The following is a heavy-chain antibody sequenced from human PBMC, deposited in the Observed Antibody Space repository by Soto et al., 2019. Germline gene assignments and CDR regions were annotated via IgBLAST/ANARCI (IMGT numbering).Heavy chain of an antibody. D-gene: IGHD2-2*01. V-gene: IGHV3-72*01. CDR2: TRNKANSYTT. Sequence: EVQLVESGGGLVQPGGSLRLSCAASGFTFSDHYMDWVRQAPGKGLEWVGRTRNKANSYTTEYAASVKGRFIISRDDSKNSLYLQMNSLKTEDTAVYYCAIIVVVPAALIGMDVWGQGTTVTVSS. J-gene: IGHJ6*02. CDR3: AIIVVVPAALIGMDV. CDR1: GFTFSDHY.